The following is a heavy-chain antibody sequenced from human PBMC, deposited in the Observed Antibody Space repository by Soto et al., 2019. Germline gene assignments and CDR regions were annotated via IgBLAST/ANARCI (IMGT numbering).Heavy chain of an antibody. CDR2: IQADESEK. J-gene: IGHJ5*02. CDR3: ARGGSNYAS. D-gene: IGHD4-4*01. V-gene: IGHV3-7*01. CDR1: GFTFSDSW. Sequence: EVQLVESGGGLVQPGGSLRLSCTASGFTFSDSWMTWFRQAPGKGLEWVARIQADESEKKYADSVKGRFSISRDNDKKSMYLQMDSLRGEDTAVYYCARGGSNYASWGQGTLVTVSS.